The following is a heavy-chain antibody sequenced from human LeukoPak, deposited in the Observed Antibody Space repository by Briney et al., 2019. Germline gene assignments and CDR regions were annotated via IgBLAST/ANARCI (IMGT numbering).Heavy chain of an antibody. D-gene: IGHD5-18*01. V-gene: IGHV3-23*01. CDR2: ITTSDGNT. J-gene: IGHJ4*02. CDR3: AKKRTGYSYGEAYFDY. Sequence: GGSLRLSCAASGFTFSSYTMSWVRQAPGKGLEWVSTITTSDGNTYYADSVKGRFTISRDNSKNTLYLQMNSLRAEDTAVYYCAKKRTGYSYGEAYFDYWGQGTLVTVSS. CDR1: GFTFSSYT.